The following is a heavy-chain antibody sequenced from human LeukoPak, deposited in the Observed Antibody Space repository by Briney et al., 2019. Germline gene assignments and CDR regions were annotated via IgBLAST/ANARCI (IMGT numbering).Heavy chain of an antibody. CDR1: GGTFSSYA. CDR2: IIPICGTA. CDR3: ARGRGSYLTPSDY. V-gene: IGHV1-69*05. J-gene: IGHJ4*02. Sequence: SVKVSCKASGGTFSSYAISWVRQAPGQGLEWMGGIIPICGTANYAQKFQGRVTLTTDESTSTAYMELSSLRSDDTAVYYCARGRGSYLTPSDYWGQGTLVTVSS. D-gene: IGHD1-26*01.